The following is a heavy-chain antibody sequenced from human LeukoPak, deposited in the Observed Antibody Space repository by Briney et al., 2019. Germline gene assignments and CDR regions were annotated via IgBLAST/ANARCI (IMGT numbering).Heavy chain of an antibody. Sequence: SETLPLTCTVPGGSISSSSYYWGWIRQPPGKGLEWIGSIYHSGSSYYNPSLKSRVTISVDTSKNQFSLKLSSVTAADTAVYYCARQSSYYGNFDYWGQGTLVTVSS. CDR2: IYHSGSS. V-gene: IGHV4-39*01. J-gene: IGHJ4*02. CDR1: GGSISSSSYY. D-gene: IGHD3-10*01. CDR3: ARQSSYYGNFDY.